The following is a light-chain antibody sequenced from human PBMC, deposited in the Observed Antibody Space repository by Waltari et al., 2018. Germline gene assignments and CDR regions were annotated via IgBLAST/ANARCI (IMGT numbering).Light chain of an antibody. CDR2: GTS. V-gene: IGKV3-15*01. Sequence: DIVMTQSPATLSVSPGVRVALSCTSSQSTSSNLAWFQQKPGQPPRLLIDGTSIRATGIPARFSGSGSGTEFTLTISSLQSEDFAVYYCQHYNNWRTFGQGTKVE. CDR3: QHYNNWRT. J-gene: IGKJ1*01. CDR1: QSTSSN.